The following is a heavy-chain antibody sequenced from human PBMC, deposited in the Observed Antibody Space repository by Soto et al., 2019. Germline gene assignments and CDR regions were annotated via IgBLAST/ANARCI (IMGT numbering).Heavy chain of an antibody. CDR2: IYWDDSK. Sequence: QITLKESGPTLVRPTQTLTLTCAFSGFSLSTSGVGVGWIRQPPGKALEWLAVIYWDDSKHYSPSLRSRLTITKDTSKNQVVLTMTNMDPMDPGTYYCAHKGPEDWPLDYWGQGTLLTVSS. D-gene: IGHD3-9*01. V-gene: IGHV2-5*02. J-gene: IGHJ4*02. CDR1: GFSLSTSGVG. CDR3: AHKGPEDWPLDY.